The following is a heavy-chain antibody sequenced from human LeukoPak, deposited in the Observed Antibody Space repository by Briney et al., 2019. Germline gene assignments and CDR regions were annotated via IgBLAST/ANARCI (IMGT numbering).Heavy chain of an antibody. CDR2: IYHSGST. J-gene: IGHJ4*02. D-gene: IGHD1-26*01. CDR3: AGIIVGATSYDY. V-gene: IGHV4-38-2*01. Sequence: SETLSPTCAVSGYSISSGYYWGWIRQPPGKGLEWIGSIYHSGSTYYSPSLKSRVTISVDTSKNQFSLKLSSVTAADTAVYYCAGIIVGATSYDYWGQGTLVTVSS. CDR1: GYSISSGYY.